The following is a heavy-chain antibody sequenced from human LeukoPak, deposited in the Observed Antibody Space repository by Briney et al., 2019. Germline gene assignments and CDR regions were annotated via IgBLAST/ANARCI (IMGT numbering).Heavy chain of an antibody. CDR3: ARGDGGYTPFDY. D-gene: IGHD3-16*02. CDR1: GGSISSYY. Sequence: PSETLSLTCTVSGGSISSYYWSWIRQPPGKGLEWIGYIYYSGSTNYNPSLKSRVTISVDTSKNQFSLKLSSVTAADTAVYNCARGDGGYTPFDYWGQGTLVTVSS. CDR2: IYYSGST. V-gene: IGHV4-59*01. J-gene: IGHJ4*02.